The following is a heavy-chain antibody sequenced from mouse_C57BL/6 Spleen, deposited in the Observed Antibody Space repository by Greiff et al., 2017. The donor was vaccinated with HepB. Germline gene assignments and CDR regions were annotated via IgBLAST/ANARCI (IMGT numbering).Heavy chain of an antibody. Sequence: VQLQQSGPELVKPGASVKISCKASGYTFTDYYMNWVKQSHGKSLEWIGDINPNNGGTSYNQKFKGKATLTVDKSSSTAYMELRSLTSEDSAVYYCAKIYYDYDGYWYFDVWGTGTTVTVSS. CDR1: GYTFTDYY. D-gene: IGHD2-4*01. V-gene: IGHV1-26*01. CDR2: INPNNGGT. J-gene: IGHJ1*03. CDR3: AKIYYDYDGYWYFDV.